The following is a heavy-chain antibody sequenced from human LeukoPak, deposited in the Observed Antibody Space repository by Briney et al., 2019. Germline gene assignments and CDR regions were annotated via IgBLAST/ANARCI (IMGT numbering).Heavy chain of an antibody. CDR3: ARQPPQYYGMDV. J-gene: IGHJ6*02. D-gene: IGHD1-14*01. CDR2: IYTSGST. CDR1: GGSFSNYY. V-gene: IGHV4-4*07. Sequence: SETLSLTCTVSGGSFSNYYWSWIRQPVGKGLEWIGRIYTSGSTNYNPSVKSRVTMSVDTSNNQFSLKLTSVTAADTAVYYCARQPPQYYGMDVWGQGTTVTVSS.